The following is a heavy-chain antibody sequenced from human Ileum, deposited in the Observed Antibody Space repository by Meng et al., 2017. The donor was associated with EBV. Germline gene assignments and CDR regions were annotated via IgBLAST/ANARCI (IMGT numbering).Heavy chain of an antibody. CDR3: GRDQGRELINH. J-gene: IGHJ4*02. CDR2: VYHRGDT. CDR1: GDSISSDIW. D-gene: IGHD1-7*01. V-gene: IGHV4-4*02. Sequence: QGPPEESGPGLVKPSGTLFLTFTVSGDSISSDIWWSWVRQPPGKGLEWIGEVYHRGDTNYNPSLKSRVDISVDKSKNQFYLSLFSVTAADTAVYYCGRDQGRELINHWGQGTLVTVSS.